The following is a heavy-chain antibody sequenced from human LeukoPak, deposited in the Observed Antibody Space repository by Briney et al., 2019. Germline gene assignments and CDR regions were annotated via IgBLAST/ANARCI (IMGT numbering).Heavy chain of an antibody. CDR3: ARTNDY. CDR2: IYSDGST. Sequence: SGGSLRLSCAASGFTFDDYGMSWVRQAPGKGLEWVSVIYSDGSTYYADSVKGRFTISRDNSKNTLYLQMNSLRAEDTAVYYCARTNDYWGQGTLVTVSS. CDR1: GFTFDDYG. J-gene: IGHJ4*02. V-gene: IGHV3-53*01.